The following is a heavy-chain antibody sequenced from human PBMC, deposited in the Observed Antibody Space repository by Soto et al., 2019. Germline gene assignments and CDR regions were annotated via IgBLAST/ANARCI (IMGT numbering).Heavy chain of an antibody. CDR2: IYYSGST. V-gene: IGHV4-59*01. J-gene: IGHJ5*02. D-gene: IGHD6-13*01. CDR3: ARGGYRMRFDP. Sequence: PSETLSLTCTVSGGSISSYYWSWIRQPPGKGLEWIGYIYYSGSTNYNPSLKSRVTISVDTSKNQFSLKLSSVTAADTAVYYCARGGYRMRFDPWGQGTLVTVSS. CDR1: GGSISSYY.